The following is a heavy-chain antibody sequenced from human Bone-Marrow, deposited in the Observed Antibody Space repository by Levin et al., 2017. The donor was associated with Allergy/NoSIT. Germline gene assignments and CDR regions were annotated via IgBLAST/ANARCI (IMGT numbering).Heavy chain of an antibody. CDR1: GGSFSGYY. V-gene: IGHV4-34*01. J-gene: IGHJ6*03. CDR2: INHSGST. CDR3: ARALLNYGSGISGGYMDV. Sequence: PSETLSLTCAVYGGSFSGYYWSWIRQPPGKGLEWIGEINHSGSTNYNPSLKSRVTISVDTSKNQFSLKLSSVTAADTAVYYCARALLNYGSGISGGYMDVWGRGTAVTVSS. D-gene: IGHD3-10*01.